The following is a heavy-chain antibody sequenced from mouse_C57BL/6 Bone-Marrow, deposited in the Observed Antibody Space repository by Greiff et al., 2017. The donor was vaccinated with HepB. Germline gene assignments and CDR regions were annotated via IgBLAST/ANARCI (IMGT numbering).Heavy chain of an antibody. V-gene: IGHV1-81*01. D-gene: IGHD2-2*01. CDR3: TGGWLRRFAY. Sequence: QVQLQQSGAELARPGASVKLSCKASGYTFTSYGISWVKQRTGQGLEWIGEIYPRSGNTYYNEKFQGKATITADTSSNTAYLQLSSLTSEDTAVYYCTGGWLRRFAYWGQGTLVTVSA. CDR1: GYTFTSYG. CDR2: IYPRSGNT. J-gene: IGHJ3*01.